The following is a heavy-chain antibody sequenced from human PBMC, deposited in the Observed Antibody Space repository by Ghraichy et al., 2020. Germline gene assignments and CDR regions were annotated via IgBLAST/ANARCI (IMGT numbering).Heavy chain of an antibody. V-gene: IGHV1-69*13. CDR2: IIPIFGTA. CDR3: ARVCGRGLLLPYNWFDP. Sequence: SVKVSCKASGGTFSSYAISWVRQAPGQGLEWMGGIIPIFGTANYAQKFQGRVTITADESTSTAYMELSSLRSEDTAVYYCARVCGRGLLLPYNWFDPWGQGTLVTVSS. J-gene: IGHJ5*02. CDR1: GGTFSSYA. D-gene: IGHD3-22*01.